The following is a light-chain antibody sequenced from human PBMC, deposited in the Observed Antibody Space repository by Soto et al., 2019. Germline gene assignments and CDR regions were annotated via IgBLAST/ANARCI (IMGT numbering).Light chain of an antibody. CDR1: SSNIGSNN. V-gene: IGLV1-44*01. CDR3: ASWDDSLNGLV. CDR2: SNN. J-gene: IGLJ3*02. Sequence: QSVLTQPPSASATPGQRVTISCSGSSSNIGSNNVEWYQHLPGTAPKLLIYSNNQGPSGVPDRFSGSKSGTSASLVISGLQSEDEADYYCASWDDSLNGLVIGGGTKVTVL.